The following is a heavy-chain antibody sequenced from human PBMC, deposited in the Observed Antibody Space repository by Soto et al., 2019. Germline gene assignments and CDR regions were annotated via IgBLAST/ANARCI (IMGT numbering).Heavy chain of an antibody. CDR1: GTSISSTYW. CDR2: IYHTGST. D-gene: IGHD3-10*01. CDR3: AREYYYGSGATVVAY. V-gene: IGHV4-4*02. Sequence: PSETLSLTCAVSGTSISSTYWWSWVRQSPGKGLEWIGEIYHTGSTYYNPSLKSRLTISVDTSNNQFSLKVNSVTAADTAVYYCAREYYYGSGATVVAYWGQGTLVTVSS. J-gene: IGHJ4*02.